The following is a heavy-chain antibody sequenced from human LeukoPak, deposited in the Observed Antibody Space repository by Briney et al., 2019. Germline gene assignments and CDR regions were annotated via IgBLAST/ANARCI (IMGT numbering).Heavy chain of an antibody. Sequence: GASVKVSCKASGYTFTSYYMYWVREAPGQGLEWMGIINPSGGSASYAQKFQGRVTMTRDTSTSTVYMELSSLRSEDTAVYYCARVQRYNYYDSSGYPDYWGQGTLVTVSS. D-gene: IGHD3-22*01. V-gene: IGHV1-46*01. J-gene: IGHJ4*02. CDR1: GYTFTSYY. CDR2: INPSGGSA. CDR3: ARVQRYNYYDSSGYPDY.